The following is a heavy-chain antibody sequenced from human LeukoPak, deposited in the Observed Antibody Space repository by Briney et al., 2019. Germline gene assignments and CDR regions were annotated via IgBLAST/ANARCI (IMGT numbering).Heavy chain of an antibody. CDR3: TTDPTFDI. V-gene: IGHV3-15*01. J-gene: IGHJ3*02. Sequence: RGSLRLSSAASGFTSSNAWMSWVRRAPRKGLEWVVRIKSKTDGGTTDYAAPVKGTFTISRDDSKYTLNLKMHSLKTEDTAVYYCTTDPTFDIWGQGTMVTVSS. CDR2: IKSKTDGGTT. CDR1: GFTSSNAW.